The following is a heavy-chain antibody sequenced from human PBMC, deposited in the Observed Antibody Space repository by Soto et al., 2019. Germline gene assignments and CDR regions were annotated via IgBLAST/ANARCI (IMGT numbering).Heavy chain of an antibody. CDR2: TYYRSTWYN. J-gene: IGHJ5*02. V-gene: IGHV6-1*01. Sequence: QVQLQQSGPGLVQPSQTLSLTCAISGDSVSSNSATWNWIRQSPSRGLEWLGRTYYRSTWYNEDAVSVTRQIAINPDTAKHQFSLHLNSVTPEDTAVYSCAREKHGSHWCDPWGQGTLVAVCS. CDR1: GDSVSSNSAT. D-gene: IGHD3-10*01. CDR3: AREKHGSHWCDP.